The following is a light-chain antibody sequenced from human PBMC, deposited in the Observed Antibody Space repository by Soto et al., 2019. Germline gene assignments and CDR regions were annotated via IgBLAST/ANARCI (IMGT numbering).Light chain of an antibody. CDR1: SFNIGSNT. J-gene: IGLJ2*01. Sequence: QSVLTQPPSASGTPGQRVTISCSGSSFNIGSNTANWYQHLPGTALKLLIYSNNQRPSGVPDRFSGSKSATSASLAISGLQSEDEAEYYCAAWDDSLNGVVFGGGTKVTVL. V-gene: IGLV1-44*01. CDR2: SNN. CDR3: AAWDDSLNGVV.